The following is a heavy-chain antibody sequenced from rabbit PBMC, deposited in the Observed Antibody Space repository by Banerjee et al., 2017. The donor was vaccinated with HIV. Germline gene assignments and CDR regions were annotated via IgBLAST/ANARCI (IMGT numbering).Heavy chain of an antibody. CDR3: ARDRANSDHLCDRLDL. CDR1: GLDFSSSDW. V-gene: IGHV1S40*01. J-gene: IGHJ3*01. CDR2: IHGGSSGIT. D-gene: IGHD1-1*01. Sequence: QSLEESGGGLVKPGGTLTLTCTASGLDFSSSDWICWVRQAPGKGLEWIACIHGGSSGITYYASWAKGRFTISKTSSTTVTLQLTSLTAADTATYFCARDRANSDHLCDRLDLWGPGTLVTVS.